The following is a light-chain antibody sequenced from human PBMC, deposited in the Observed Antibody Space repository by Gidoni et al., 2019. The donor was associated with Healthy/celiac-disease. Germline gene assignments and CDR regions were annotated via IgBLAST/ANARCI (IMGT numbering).Light chain of an antibody. Sequence: LLTPSQGNLSLSPGERATLSCRASQRVSSRYLAWYHQRPGQASRLLIDGASSRATGIPDRFSGSGSGTDFTLTISRLEPEDFAVYYCQQYGSSLWTFXQXTKVEIK. V-gene: IGKV3-20*01. J-gene: IGKJ1*01. CDR1: QRVSSRY. CDR3: QQYGSSLWT. CDR2: GAS.